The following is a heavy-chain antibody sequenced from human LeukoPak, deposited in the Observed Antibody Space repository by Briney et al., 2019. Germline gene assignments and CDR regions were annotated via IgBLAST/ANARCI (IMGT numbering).Heavy chain of an antibody. D-gene: IGHD1-7*01. CDR3: ARLIAGTTTAFDI. Sequence: SETLCLTCTVSGGSISGYYWSWIRQPAGKGLEWIGRVYTSGSTHYNPSLKSRVTMSVDTSKNQFSLKLSSVTAADTAVYYCARLIAGTTTAFDIWGQGTMVTVSS. CDR2: VYTSGST. CDR1: GGSISGYY. J-gene: IGHJ3*02. V-gene: IGHV4-4*07.